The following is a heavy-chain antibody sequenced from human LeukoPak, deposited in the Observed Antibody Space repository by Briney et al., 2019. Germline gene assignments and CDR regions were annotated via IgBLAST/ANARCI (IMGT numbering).Heavy chain of an antibody. CDR2: IRSKAYGGTT. Sequence: GRSLRLSCTASGFTFGDYAVSWVRQAPGKGLEWVGFIRSKAYGGTTEYAASVKGRFTISRDDSKSIAYLQMNSLKTEDTAVYYCTRALGYYYYMDVWGKGTTVTISS. V-gene: IGHV3-49*04. J-gene: IGHJ6*03. CDR1: GFTFGDYA. CDR3: TRALGYYYYMDV.